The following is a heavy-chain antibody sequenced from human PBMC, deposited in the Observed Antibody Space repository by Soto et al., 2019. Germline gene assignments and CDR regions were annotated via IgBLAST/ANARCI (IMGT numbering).Heavy chain of an antibody. Sequence: SETLSLTCTVSGDPIDSHYWGWIRQPPGKGLEWIGYVYYSGGANYNPSLKSRVTISVDSAKSQFSLNLSSVTAADTAVYYCTTGNPYYDFWSGYYQYSNYFDYWGQGTLVTVSS. V-gene: IGHV4-59*11. D-gene: IGHD3-3*01. CDR3: TTGNPYYDFWSGYYQYSNYFDY. CDR1: GDPIDSHY. J-gene: IGHJ4*02. CDR2: VYYSGGA.